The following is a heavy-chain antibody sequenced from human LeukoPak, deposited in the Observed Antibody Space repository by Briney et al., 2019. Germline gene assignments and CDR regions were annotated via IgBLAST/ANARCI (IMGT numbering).Heavy chain of an antibody. CDR3: ARVGSGSYRVVDI. V-gene: IGHV1-18*01. CDR1: GYTFSNYG. J-gene: IGHJ3*02. CDR2: ISPYNGNT. Sequence: ASVKVSCKASGYTFSNYGISWVRQAPGQGLEWMGGISPYNGNTNYAQKLQGRVTMTTDTSTNTAYMVLRSLRSDDTAVYYCARVGSGSYRVVDIWGHGTMVTVSS. D-gene: IGHD3-10*01.